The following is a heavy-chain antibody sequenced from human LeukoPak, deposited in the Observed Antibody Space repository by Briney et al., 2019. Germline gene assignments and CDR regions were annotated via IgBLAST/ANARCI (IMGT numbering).Heavy chain of an antibody. CDR1: GFTVSSNY. CDR2: ISSSGST. CDR3: AKSGYDYVWGSYFADY. V-gene: IGHV3-53*01. J-gene: IGHJ4*02. D-gene: IGHD3-16*01. Sequence: GGSLRLSCAASGFTVSSNYMTWVRQAPGKGLEWVSVISSSGSTYYADSVKGRFTISRDNSKNTLYLQMNSLRAEDTAVYYCAKSGYDYVWGSYFADYWGQGTLVTVSS.